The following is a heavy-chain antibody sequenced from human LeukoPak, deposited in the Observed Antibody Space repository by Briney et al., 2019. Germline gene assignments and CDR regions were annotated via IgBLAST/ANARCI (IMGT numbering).Heavy chain of an antibody. V-gene: IGHV3-7*05. CDR2: IKQDESEK. CDR1: GFTFSNYW. D-gene: IGHD1-26*01. CDR3: ANGGILGSTHFDF. Sequence: GGSLRLSCAASGFTFSNYWMSWVRQAPGKGLEWVANIKQDESEKYYVDSVKGRFTISRDNAKNSLYLQMNSLRADDTAIYYCANGGILGSTHFDFWGQGTLVTVSS. J-gene: IGHJ4*02.